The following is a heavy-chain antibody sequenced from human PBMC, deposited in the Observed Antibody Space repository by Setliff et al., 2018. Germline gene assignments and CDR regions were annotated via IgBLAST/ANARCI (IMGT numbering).Heavy chain of an antibody. CDR3: ARLAVRNTVYYYFTDV. J-gene: IGHJ6*03. V-gene: IGHV5-51*01. CDR2: IYPGDSDA. D-gene: IGHD2-2*02. CDR1: GYDFFGYW. Sequence: LKISCQGLGYDFFGYWIAWVRQVPGKGPEWVGLIYPGDSDARYSPSFQGQVTIAVDGSRVTAYLQWDSLKASDAATYYCARLAVRNTVYYYFTDVWGKGTSVTVSS.